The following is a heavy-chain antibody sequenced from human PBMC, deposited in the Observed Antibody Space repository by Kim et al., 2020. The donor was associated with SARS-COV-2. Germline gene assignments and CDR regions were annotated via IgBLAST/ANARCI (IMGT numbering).Heavy chain of an antibody. CDR3: ARDRGCSGGSCYLWYFDY. CDR2: ISSSGSTI. D-gene: IGHD2-15*01. CDR1: GFTFSSYE. J-gene: IGHJ4*02. Sequence: GGSLRLSCAASGFTFSSYEMNWVRQAPGKGLEWVSYISSSGSTIYYADSVKGRFTISRDNAKNSLYLQMNSLRAEDTAVYYCARDRGCSGGSCYLWYFDYWGQGTLVTVYS. V-gene: IGHV3-48*03.